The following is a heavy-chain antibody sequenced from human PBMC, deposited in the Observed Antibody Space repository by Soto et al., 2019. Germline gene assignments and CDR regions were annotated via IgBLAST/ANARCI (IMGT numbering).Heavy chain of an antibody. CDR1: GFTFSSYE. CDR3: ARVSQSFIEYFQH. Sequence: PGGSLRLSCAASGFTFSSYEMIWVRQAPGKGLEWVSYISGSGYTSDGGPTIHYADSVKGRFTISRNNAKNSLYLQLNSLRVEDTAVDYWARVSQSFIEYFQHWVHGTLVTVSS. J-gene: IGHJ1*01. CDR2: ISGSGYTSDGGPTI. V-gene: IGHV3-48*03. D-gene: IGHD3-16*02.